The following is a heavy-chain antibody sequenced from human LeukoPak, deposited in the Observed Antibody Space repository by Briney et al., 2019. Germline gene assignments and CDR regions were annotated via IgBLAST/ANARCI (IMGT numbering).Heavy chain of an antibody. CDR3: ARDYGGDDYGDYVLDY. CDR1: GGTFSSYA. D-gene: IGHD4-17*01. V-gene: IGHV1-69*05. CDR2: IIPIFGTA. Sequence: ASVKVSCKASGGTFSSYAISWVRQAPGQGLEWMGGIIPIFGTANYAQKLQGRVTMTTDTSTSTAYMELRSLRSDDTAVYYCARDYGGDDYGDYVLDYWGQGTLVTVSS. J-gene: IGHJ4*02.